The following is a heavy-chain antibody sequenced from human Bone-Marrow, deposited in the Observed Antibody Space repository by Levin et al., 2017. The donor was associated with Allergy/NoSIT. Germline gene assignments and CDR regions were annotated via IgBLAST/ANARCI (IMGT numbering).Heavy chain of an antibody. J-gene: IGHJ4*02. Sequence: HAGGSLRLSCAASGFAFSNYALTWVRQAPGKGLEWVSAISGWGGSTYYADSVKGRFIVSKDNSKSTLYLQMNSLRGEDTAVYYCAKDVSGWPYYFDYWGQGTLVTVSS. CDR1: GFAFSNYA. D-gene: IGHD6-25*01. V-gene: IGHV3-23*01. CDR2: ISGWGGST. CDR3: AKDVSGWPYYFDY.